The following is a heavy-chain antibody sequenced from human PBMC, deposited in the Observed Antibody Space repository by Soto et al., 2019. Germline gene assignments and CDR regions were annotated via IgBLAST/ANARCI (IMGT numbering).Heavy chain of an antibody. CDR2: INHSGST. Sequence: SETLSLTCAVYGGSFSGYYWSWIRQPPGKGLEWIGEINHSGSTNYNPSLKSRVTISVDPSKNQFSLKLGSVTAADTAVYYCARGRKASMIVVVITRGNSLRWFDPWGQGTLVTVSS. CDR3: ARGRKASMIVVVITRGNSLRWFDP. D-gene: IGHD3-22*01. CDR1: GGSFSGYY. V-gene: IGHV4-34*01. J-gene: IGHJ5*02.